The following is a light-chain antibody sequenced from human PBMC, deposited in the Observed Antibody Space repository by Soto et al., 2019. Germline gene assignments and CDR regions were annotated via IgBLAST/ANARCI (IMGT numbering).Light chain of an antibody. V-gene: IGKV3-15*01. J-gene: IGKJ1*01. Sequence: EIVMTQSPATLSVFPGERATVSCRASQNIISNLAWYQQKPGQAPSLLIYGASTSEKGVPARFSGSGSGTEFTLTISSLQSEDSAVYYCQQYHNWPSWTFGQGTKVEMK. CDR2: GAS. CDR3: QQYHNWPSWT. CDR1: QNIISN.